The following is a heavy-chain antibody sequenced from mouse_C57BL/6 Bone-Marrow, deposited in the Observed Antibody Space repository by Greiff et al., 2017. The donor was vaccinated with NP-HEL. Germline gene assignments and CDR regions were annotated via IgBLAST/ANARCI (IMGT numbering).Heavy chain of an antibody. J-gene: IGHJ3*01. V-gene: IGHV14-4*01. CDR2: IDPENGDT. Sequence: EVQLQQSGAELVRPGASVKLSCTASGFNIKDDYMHWVKQRPEQGLEWIGWIDPENGDTEYASKFKGKATITADTSSNTAYLQLSSLTSEDTAVYYCTLYYYGSFWFAYWGQGTLVTVSA. D-gene: IGHD1-1*01. CDR1: GFNIKDDY. CDR3: TLYYYGSFWFAY.